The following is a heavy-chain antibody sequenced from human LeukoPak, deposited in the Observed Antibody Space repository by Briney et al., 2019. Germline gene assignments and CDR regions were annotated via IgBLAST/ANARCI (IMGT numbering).Heavy chain of an antibody. CDR1: GFTFNNYV. V-gene: IGHV3-64*01. CDR3: ARARSNGDYDY. J-gene: IGHJ4*02. CDR2: ITSDGGST. Sequence: GGSLRLSCAASGFTFNNYVMHWVRQAPGKGLEYVSAITSDGGSTYYANSVKGRFTISRDNSKNTLSLQMGNLRAEGMAVYYCARARSNGDYDYWGQGTLVTVSS. D-gene: IGHD4-17*01.